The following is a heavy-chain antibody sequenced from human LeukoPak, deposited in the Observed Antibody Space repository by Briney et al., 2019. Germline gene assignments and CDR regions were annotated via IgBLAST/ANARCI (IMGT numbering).Heavy chain of an antibody. V-gene: IGHV3-30*02. CDR2: IRYDGSNK. CDR1: GFTFSSYG. D-gene: IGHD1-7*01. CDR3: AREAMGTTFSAWFDP. Sequence: GGSLRLSCAASGFTFSSYGMHWVRQAPGKGLEWVAFIRYDGSNKYYADSVKGRFTISRDNSKNTMFLQFNTLRPEDTAVYYCAREAMGTTFSAWFDPWGQGTLVTVSS. J-gene: IGHJ5*02.